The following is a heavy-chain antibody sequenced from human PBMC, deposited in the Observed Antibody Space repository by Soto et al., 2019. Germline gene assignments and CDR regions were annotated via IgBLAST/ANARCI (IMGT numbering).Heavy chain of an antibody. CDR3: ARDVPGAGGY. Sequence: EVQLVESGGGLVQPGGSLRLSCAASGFTFSNYWMSWVRQAPGKGLEWVANIKEDGSEKYYVNSVKGRFTISRDNAKNSLYLQMNSLRVEDTAVYYCARDVPGAGGYWGQGILVTVSS. V-gene: IGHV3-7*01. D-gene: IGHD3-10*01. CDR2: IKEDGSEK. CDR1: GFTFSNYW. J-gene: IGHJ4*02.